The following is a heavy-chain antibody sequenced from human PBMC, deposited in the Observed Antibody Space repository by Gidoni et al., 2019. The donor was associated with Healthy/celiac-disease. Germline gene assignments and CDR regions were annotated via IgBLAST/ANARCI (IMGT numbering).Heavy chain of an antibody. V-gene: IGHV3-48*01. CDR3: ARGSYYYNWFDP. CDR1: GFPFSSYS. Sequence: EVQLVESGGGLVQPGGSLRLSCAASGFPFSSYSMNWVRQAPGKGLGWVSYISSSSSTIYYADSVKGRFTISRDNAKNSLYLQMNSLRAEDTAVYYCARGSYYYNWFDPWGQGTLVTVSS. CDR2: ISSSSSTI. D-gene: IGHD3-10*01. J-gene: IGHJ5*02.